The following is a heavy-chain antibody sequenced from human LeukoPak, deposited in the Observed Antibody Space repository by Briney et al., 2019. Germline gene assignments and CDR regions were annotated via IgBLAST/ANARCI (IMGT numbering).Heavy chain of an antibody. J-gene: IGHJ4*02. D-gene: IGHD4-17*01. CDR1: GFTFGSYS. CDR2: ISHDGRNT. CDR3: ARNSVTTGYYFDY. Sequence: GGSQRLPCAASGFTFGSYSMHWVRQAPGKGLEWVAVISHDGRNTYYAKSVKGRFTISRDDSKNTLYLQMNSLRADDTAVYYCARNSVTTGYYFDYWGQGTLVTVSS. V-gene: IGHV3-30*04.